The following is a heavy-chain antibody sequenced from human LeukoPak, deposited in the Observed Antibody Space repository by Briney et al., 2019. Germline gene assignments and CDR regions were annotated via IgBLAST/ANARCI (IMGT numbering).Heavy chain of an antibody. CDR3: AREIPVLRITIFGVVPDEIPSPKYFDY. J-gene: IGHJ4*02. Sequence: GGSLRLSCAASGFTFSSYAMSWVRQAPGKGLEWISAISGSGGSTYYADSVKGRFTISRDNSKNTLYLQMNSLRAEDTAVYYCAREIPVLRITIFGVVPDEIPSPKYFDYWGQGTLVTVSS. D-gene: IGHD3-3*01. CDR2: ISGSGGST. CDR1: GFTFSSYA. V-gene: IGHV3-23*01.